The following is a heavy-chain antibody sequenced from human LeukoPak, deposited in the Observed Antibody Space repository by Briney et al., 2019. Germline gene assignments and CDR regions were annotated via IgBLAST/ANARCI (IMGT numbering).Heavy chain of an antibody. D-gene: IGHD5-12*01. J-gene: IGHJ5*02. CDR1: GFTVSSNY. Sequence: GGSLRLSCAASGFTVSSNYMSWVRQAPGKGLEWVSVIYSGGSTYYADSVKGRFTISRDNSKNTLYLQMNSLRAEDTAVYYCARDRHGGDRYRVDPSGQGTLVTVSS. V-gene: IGHV3-53*01. CDR3: ARDRHGGDRYRVDP. CDR2: IYSGGST.